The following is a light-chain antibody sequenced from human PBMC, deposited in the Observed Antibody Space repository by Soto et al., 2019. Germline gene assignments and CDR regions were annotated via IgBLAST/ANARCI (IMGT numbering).Light chain of an antibody. CDR3: QQYYTTPTWT. Sequence: DIVMTQSPDSLTLSLGERATINCKSSQSVFSRLRNKTYLGWFQLKPGQTPRLLVYWASTRESGVSDRFSGSGSWTDFTLTIDSLHAEDVAVYYCQQYYTTPTWTFGQGTKVEV. J-gene: IGKJ1*01. V-gene: IGKV4-1*01. CDR2: WAS. CDR1: QSVFSRLRNKTY.